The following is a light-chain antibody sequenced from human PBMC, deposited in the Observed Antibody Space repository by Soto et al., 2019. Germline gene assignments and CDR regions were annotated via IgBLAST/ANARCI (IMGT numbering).Light chain of an antibody. Sequence: EVVVTQSTGTLSLSPGERATLSCRASQSVSSSYLAWYQQKPGQAPRLLLYGASSSATGIPDRFSGCGSGNHFTHAISRLEPEDFAMHYCQQYGSGPNAFGQGKRL. CDR1: QSVSSSY. V-gene: IGKV3-20*01. CDR3: QQYGSGPNA. CDR2: GAS. J-gene: IGKJ5*01.